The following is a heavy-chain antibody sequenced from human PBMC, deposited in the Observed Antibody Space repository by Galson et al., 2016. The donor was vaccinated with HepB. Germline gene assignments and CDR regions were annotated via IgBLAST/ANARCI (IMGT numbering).Heavy chain of an antibody. CDR3: AKFIPAHAHYGFWSGPGYYGMDV. CDR1: GFTFSSYA. CDR2: ISGSGGST. V-gene: IGHV3-23*01. D-gene: IGHD3-3*01. Sequence: SLRLSCAASGFTFSSYAMSWVRQAPGKGLEWVSGISGSGGSTYYADSVKGRFTISRDNSKNTLFLQMNSLRAEDTAVYYCAKFIPAHAHYGFWSGPGYYGMDVWGQGTTVTVSS. J-gene: IGHJ6*02.